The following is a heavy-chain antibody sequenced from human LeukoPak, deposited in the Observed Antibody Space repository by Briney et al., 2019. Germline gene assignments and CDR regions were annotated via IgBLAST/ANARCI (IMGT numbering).Heavy chain of an antibody. CDR3: ARDSRGYCSSPSCYVYYYGMDV. CDR2: INPNSGGT. J-gene: IGHJ6*02. V-gene: IGHV1-2*02. Sequence: ASVKVSCKASGYTFTGYYMHWVRQAPGQGLEWMGGINPNSGGTNYAQKFQGRVTMTRDTSISTAYMELSRLRSDDTAVYYCARDSRGYCSSPSCYVYYYGMDVWGQGTTVTVSS. CDR1: GYTFTGYY. D-gene: IGHD2-2*01.